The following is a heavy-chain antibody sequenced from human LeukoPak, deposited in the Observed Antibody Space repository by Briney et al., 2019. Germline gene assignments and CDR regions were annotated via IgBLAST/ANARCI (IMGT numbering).Heavy chain of an antibody. V-gene: IGHV3-15*01. CDR3: ARDRSTAFTFGSYSGY. J-gene: IGHJ4*02. CDR2: IKSKTDGGTT. CDR1: GFTFSNAW. Sequence: PGGSLRLSCAASGFTFSNAWMSWVRQAPGKGLEWVGRIKSKTDGGTTDYAAPVKGRFTISRDDSKNTLYLQMNSLRAEDTAVYYCARDRSTAFTFGSYSGYWGQGTLVTVSS. D-gene: IGHD1-26*01.